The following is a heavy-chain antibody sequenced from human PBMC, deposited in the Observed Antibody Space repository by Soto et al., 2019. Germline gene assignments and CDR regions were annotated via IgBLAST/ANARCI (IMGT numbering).Heavy chain of an antibody. V-gene: IGHV4-39*01. CDR1: GGSISSSSYY. CDR3: ASRIAVGDWFDP. Sequence: SETLSLTCTVSGGSISSSSYYWGWIRQPPGKGLEWIGSIYYSGSTYYNPSLKSRVTISVDTSKNQFSLKLSSVTAADTAVYYCASRIAVGDWFDPWGQGTLVTVSS. CDR2: IYYSGST. D-gene: IGHD6-19*01. J-gene: IGHJ5*02.